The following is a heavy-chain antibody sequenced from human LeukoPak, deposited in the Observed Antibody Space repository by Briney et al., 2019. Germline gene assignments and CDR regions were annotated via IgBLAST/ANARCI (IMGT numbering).Heavy chain of an antibody. Sequence: PSETLSLTCTVSGGAISNYYWSWIRQPAGKGLEWIGRISASGNTNYNPSLKSRVTMSVDTSMNLFALKLSSVTAADTAVYYCARQGFATAIDYWGQGTLVTVSS. J-gene: IGHJ4*02. CDR3: ARQGFATAIDY. CDR1: GGAISNYY. D-gene: IGHD2-21*02. V-gene: IGHV4-4*07. CDR2: ISASGNT.